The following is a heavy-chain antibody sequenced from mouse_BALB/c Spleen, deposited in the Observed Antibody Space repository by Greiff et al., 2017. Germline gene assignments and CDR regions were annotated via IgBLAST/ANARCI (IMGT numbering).Heavy chain of an antibody. D-gene: IGHD2-4*01. CDR3: ARHVYDYDGFAY. J-gene: IGHJ3*01. Sequence: EVKVEESGGGLVKPGGSLKLSCAASGFTFSSYAMSWVRQTPEKRLEWVATISSGGSYTYYPDSVKGRFTISRDNAKNTLYLQMSSLRSEDTAMYYCARHVYDYDGFAYWGQGTLVTVSA. CDR1: GFTFSSYA. V-gene: IGHV5-9-3*01. CDR2: ISSGGSYT.